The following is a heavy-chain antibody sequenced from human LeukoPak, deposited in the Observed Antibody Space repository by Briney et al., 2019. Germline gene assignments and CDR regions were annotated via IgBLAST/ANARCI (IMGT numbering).Heavy chain of an antibody. V-gene: IGHV4-34*01. D-gene: IGHD2-2*01. CDR3: ARDANCSSTSCHHDAFDI. Sequence: SETLSLTCAVYGGSFSGYYWSWVRQPPGKGLEWIGEINNSGSTNYNPSLKSRVTISVDTSKNQFSLKLSSVTAADTAVYYCARDANCSSTSCHHDAFDIWGQGTMVTVSS. CDR2: INNSGST. J-gene: IGHJ3*02. CDR1: GGSFSGYY.